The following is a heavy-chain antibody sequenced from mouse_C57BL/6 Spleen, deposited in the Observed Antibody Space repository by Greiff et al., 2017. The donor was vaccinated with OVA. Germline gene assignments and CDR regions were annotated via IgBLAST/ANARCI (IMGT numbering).Heavy chain of an antibody. CDR3: ARDQGQLQAWFAY. J-gene: IGHJ3*01. CDR2: ISDGGSYT. V-gene: IGHV5-4*01. D-gene: IGHD6-1*01. CDR1: GFTFSSYA. Sequence: EVMLVESGGGLVKPGGSLKLSCAASGFTFSSYAMSWVRQTPEKRLEWVATISDGGSYTYYPDNVKGRFTISRDNAKNNLYLQMSHLKSEDTAMYYCARDQGQLQAWFAYWGQGTLVTVSA.